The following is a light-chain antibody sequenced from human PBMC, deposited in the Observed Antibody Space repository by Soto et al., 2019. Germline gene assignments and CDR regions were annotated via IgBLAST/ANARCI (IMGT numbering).Light chain of an antibody. CDR2: GAS. V-gene: IGKV3-15*01. J-gene: IGKJ5*01. CDR1: QSFSSN. Sequence: QFSAALSVSPGERATPGFLASQSFSSNLAWYQQKPGQAPRLLIYGASTRATGVPARFSGSGSGTEFTLTISSLQSEDFAVYYCQQYNNWPRTFGQGTRLEIK. CDR3: QQYNNWPRT.